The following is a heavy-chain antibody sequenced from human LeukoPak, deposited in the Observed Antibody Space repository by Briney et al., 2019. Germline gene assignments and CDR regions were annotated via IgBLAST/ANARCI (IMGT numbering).Heavy chain of an antibody. J-gene: IGHJ4*02. CDR1: GFTFSSSA. D-gene: IGHD6-13*01. Sequence: GGSLRLSCAASGFTFSSSAMSWVGQAPGKGLEWVSAISNNGGYTYYADSVKGRFTISRDNSKNTLYLQMNSLRAEDTAVYYCASDLIAAAGTLFDYWGQGALVTVSS. CDR3: ASDLIAAAGTLFDY. V-gene: IGHV3-23*01. CDR2: ISNNGGYT.